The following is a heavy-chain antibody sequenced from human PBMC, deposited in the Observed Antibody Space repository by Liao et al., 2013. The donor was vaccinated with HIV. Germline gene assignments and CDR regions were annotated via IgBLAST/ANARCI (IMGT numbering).Heavy chain of an antibody. CDR2: INYTGRA. CDR3: AARMAWEDYYGSGSFDSDS. CDR1: GGSLEGFY. J-gene: IGHJ5*01. V-gene: IGHV4-34*01. D-gene: IGHD3-10*01. Sequence: QVLLQQWGAGLLKSSQTLSLTCAVYGGSLEGFYWTWIRQSPGKGLEWIGEINYTGRATYSPSLKSRVTMSVDSSRNQFSLQVDSVTAADTGLYYCAARMAWEDYYGSGSFDSDSWGQGTLVTVSS.